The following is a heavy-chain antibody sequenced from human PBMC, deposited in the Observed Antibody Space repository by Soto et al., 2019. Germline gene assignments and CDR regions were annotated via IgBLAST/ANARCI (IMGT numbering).Heavy chain of an antibody. D-gene: IGHD6-13*01. Sequence: GGSLRLSCAASGFTFSSYAMSWVRQAPWKGLEWVSAISGSGGSTYYADSVKGRFTISRDNSKNTLYLQMNSLRAEDTAVYYCAKYQDSSSWYGDFDYWGQGTLVTVSS. CDR1: GFTFSSYA. V-gene: IGHV3-23*01. CDR2: ISGSGGST. J-gene: IGHJ4*02. CDR3: AKYQDSSSWYGDFDY.